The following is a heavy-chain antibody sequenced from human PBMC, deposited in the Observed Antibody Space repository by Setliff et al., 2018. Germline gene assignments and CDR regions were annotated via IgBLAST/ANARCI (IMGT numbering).Heavy chain of an antibody. J-gene: IGHJ6*03. D-gene: IGHD7-27*01. V-gene: IGHV4-31*03. CDR3: ARQVWDYYYMDV. Sequence: SETLSLTCTVSGGSISSSNYYWTWVRQHPRKGLEWVAYTSYTGTTYYNPSLENRLTISVDTSKNQFSLKVHFVTAADTAVYYCARQVWDYYYMDVWGKGTTVTVSS. CDR1: GGSISSSNYY. CDR2: TSYTGTT.